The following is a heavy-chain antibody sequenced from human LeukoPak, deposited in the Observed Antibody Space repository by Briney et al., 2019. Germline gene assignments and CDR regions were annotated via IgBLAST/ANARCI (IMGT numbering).Heavy chain of an antibody. CDR2: ISSSSSYI. D-gene: IGHD3-10*01. CDR1: GFTFSSYS. V-gene: IGHV3-21*01. Sequence: GGSLRPSCAASGFTFSSYSMNWVRQAPGKGLEWVSSISSSSSYIYYADSVKGRFTISRDNAKNSLYLQMNSLRAEDTAVYYCARSRYYGSKNDAFDIWGQGTMVTVSS. CDR3: ARSRYYGSKNDAFDI. J-gene: IGHJ3*02.